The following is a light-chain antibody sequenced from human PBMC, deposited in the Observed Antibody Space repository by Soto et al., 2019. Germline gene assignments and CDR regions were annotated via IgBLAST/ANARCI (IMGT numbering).Light chain of an antibody. Sequence: QSAPTQPPSASGSPGQSVTIPCTGTSSDVGGYDHVSWYQQHPGKAPKLMIYEVTKRPAGVPDRFSGSKSGNTASLTVSGLQAEDEADYYCSSDAGNSNYVFGTGTKLTVL. CDR2: EVT. V-gene: IGLV2-8*01. J-gene: IGLJ1*01. CDR1: SSDVGGYDH. CDR3: SSDAGNSNYV.